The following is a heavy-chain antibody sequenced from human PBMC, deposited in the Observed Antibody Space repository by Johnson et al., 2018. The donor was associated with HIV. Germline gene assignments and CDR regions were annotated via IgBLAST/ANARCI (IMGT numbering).Heavy chain of an antibody. CDR1: GFTFSSYD. CDR3: ARDATAAGARTFDI. V-gene: IGHV3-13*01. CDR2: IGTAGDT. J-gene: IGHJ3*02. D-gene: IGHD6-13*01. Sequence: VQLVESGGGLVQPGGSLRLSCAASGFTFSSYDMHWVRQATGKGLEWVSAIGTAGDTYYPGSVKGRFTISRENAKNSLYLQMNSLRAEDTAVYYCARDATAAGARTFDIWGQGTMVTVSS.